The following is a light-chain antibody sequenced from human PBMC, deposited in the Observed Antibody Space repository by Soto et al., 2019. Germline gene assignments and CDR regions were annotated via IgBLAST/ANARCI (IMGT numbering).Light chain of an antibody. Sequence: EIVLTQSPATLSLSPGERATLSCRASQSVSAYLAWYQQKPGQAPRLLIYDASSMATGIPSRFSGSGSGTDFTLTISCLEPEDFAVYYCQQRSTWPLTFGGGTKVEIK. CDR3: QQRSTWPLT. CDR1: QSVSAY. J-gene: IGKJ4*01. V-gene: IGKV3-11*01. CDR2: DAS.